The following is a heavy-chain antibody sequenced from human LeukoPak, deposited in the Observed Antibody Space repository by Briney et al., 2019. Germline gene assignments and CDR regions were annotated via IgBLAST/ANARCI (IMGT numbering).Heavy chain of an antibody. V-gene: IGHV4-61*02. D-gene: IGHD6-6*01. CDR3: ARVHSSSSAAFDI. Sequence: SETLSLTCTVSGGSISSGSYYWSWIRQPAGKGLEWIGRIYTSGSTNYNPSLKSRVTISVDTSKNQFSLKLSSVTAADTAVYYCARVHSSSSAAFDIWGQGTMVTVSS. CDR1: GGSISSGSYY. CDR2: IYTSGST. J-gene: IGHJ3*02.